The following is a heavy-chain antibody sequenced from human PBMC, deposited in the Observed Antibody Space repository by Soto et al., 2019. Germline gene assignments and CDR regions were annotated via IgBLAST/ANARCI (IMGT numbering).Heavy chain of an antibody. D-gene: IGHD4-17*01. Sequence: SVKVSCKASGGTFSSYTISWVRQAPGQGLEWMGRIIPILGIANYAQKFQGRVTITADKSTSTAYMELSSLRSEDTAVYYCARDPYGDYDYYYYGMDVWGQGTTVTVSS. CDR2: IIPILGIA. J-gene: IGHJ6*02. CDR3: ARDPYGDYDYYYYGMDV. CDR1: GGTFSSYT. V-gene: IGHV1-69*02.